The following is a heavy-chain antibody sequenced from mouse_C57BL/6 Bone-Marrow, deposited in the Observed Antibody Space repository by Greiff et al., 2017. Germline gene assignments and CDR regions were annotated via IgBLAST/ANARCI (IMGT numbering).Heavy chain of an antibody. Sequence: VQRVESGPGLVQPSQSLSITCTVSGFSLTSYGVHWVRQSPGKGLEWLGVIWRGGSTDYNAAFTSRLSITKDNSKSQVFFKMNSLQADDTAIYYCATISLGYWSQGTTLTVSS. V-gene: IGHV2-5*01. CDR1: GFSLTSYG. CDR3: ATISLGY. D-gene: IGHD3-3*01. J-gene: IGHJ2*01. CDR2: IWRGGST.